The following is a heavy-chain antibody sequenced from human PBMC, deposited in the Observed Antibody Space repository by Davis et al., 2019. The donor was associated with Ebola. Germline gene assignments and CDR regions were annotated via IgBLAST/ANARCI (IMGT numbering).Heavy chain of an antibody. J-gene: IGHJ6*02. Sequence: GESLKISCKGSGYNFTRFWIGWVRQMPGKGLEWMGIIYPGDSDTRYSPSFQGQVTISVDKSSSTASLQWSSLKASDTAMYYCAAITGSSWYYGMDVWGQGTTVTVSS. CDR2: IYPGDSDT. CDR3: AAITGSSWYYGMDV. D-gene: IGHD1-20*01. V-gene: IGHV5-51*01. CDR1: GYNFTRFW.